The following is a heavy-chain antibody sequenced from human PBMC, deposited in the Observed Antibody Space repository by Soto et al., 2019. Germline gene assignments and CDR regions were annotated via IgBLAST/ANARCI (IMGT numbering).Heavy chain of an antibody. CDR2: IRSKGNNYAT. J-gene: IGHJ6*03. V-gene: IGHV3-73*01. D-gene: IGHD3-3*01. CDR3: SRQASDFWSGKPQYYMDV. CDR1: GLTLSDSA. Sequence: PGGSLRLSCAASGLTLSDSAIHWVRQASGKGLEWVGRIRSKGNNYATTYGASLKGRFTISRDDSKNMAYLQMNSLNTDDAAVYYCSRQASDFWSGKPQYYMDVWGKGTTVTVSS.